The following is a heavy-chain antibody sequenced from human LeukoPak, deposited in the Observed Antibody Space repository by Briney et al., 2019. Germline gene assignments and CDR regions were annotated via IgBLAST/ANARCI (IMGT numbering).Heavy chain of an antibody. CDR3: ARIRGFGADYYYYYMDV. CDR1: GGSISSYY. J-gene: IGHJ6*03. V-gene: IGHV4-59*12. CDR2: IYYSGST. D-gene: IGHD3-10*01. Sequence: PSETLSLTCTVSGGSISSYYWGWIRQPPGKGLEWIGYIYYSGSTYYNPSLKSRVTILVDKSKNHFSLKLNSVTAADTAVYYCARIRGFGADYYYYYMDVWGKGTTVTVSS.